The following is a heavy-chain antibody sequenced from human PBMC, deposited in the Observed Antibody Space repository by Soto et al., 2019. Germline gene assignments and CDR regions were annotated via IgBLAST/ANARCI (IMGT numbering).Heavy chain of an antibody. J-gene: IGHJ5*02. CDR2: INHSGST. CDR1: GGSFSGYY. CDR3: ARGGGYYGSGSYYHLGGWFDP. Sequence: LSLTCAVYGGSFSGYYWSWIRQPPGKGLEWIGEINHSGSTNYNPSLKSRVTISVDTSKNQFSLKLSSVTAADTAVYYCARGGGYYGSGSYYHLGGWFDPWGQGTLVTVSS. D-gene: IGHD3-10*01. V-gene: IGHV4-34*01.